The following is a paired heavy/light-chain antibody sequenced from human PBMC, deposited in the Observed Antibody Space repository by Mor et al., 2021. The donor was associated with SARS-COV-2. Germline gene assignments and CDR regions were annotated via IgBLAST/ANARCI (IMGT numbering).Light chain of an antibody. CDR2: AAS. CDR3: QKYNSALTWT. CDR1: QGISNY. V-gene: IGKV1-27*01. Sequence: DIQMTQSPSSLSASVGDRVTITCRASQGISNYLAWYQQKPGKVPKLLIYAASTLQPGVPSRFSGSGSGTDFTLTISSLQPEDVATYYCQKYNSALTWTFGQGTKVEIK. J-gene: IGKJ1*01.
Heavy chain of an antibody. V-gene: IGHV3-9*01. CDR2: ISWNCGSI. CDR1: GFTFDDYA. Sequence: EVQLVESGGGLVQPGRSLRLSCAASGFTFDDYAMHWVRQAPGKGLEWVSGISWNCGSIGYADSMKGRFTISRDNAKNSLYLQMNSLRAEDTALYYCAKVTSRWLGAFDYWGQGTLVTVSS. D-gene: IGHD6-19*01. CDR3: AKVTSRWLGAFDY. J-gene: IGHJ4*02.